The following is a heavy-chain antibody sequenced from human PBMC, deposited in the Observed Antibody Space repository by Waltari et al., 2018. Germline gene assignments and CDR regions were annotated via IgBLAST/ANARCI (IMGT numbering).Heavy chain of an antibody. CDR1: GFSFSIYS. V-gene: IGHV3-74*01. Sequence: EMQLVESGGGLVQPGGSLRLSCAASGFSFSIYSMHWVRQAPGKGLVWVSRINTNGGGMVYTYSVEGRLTISRDNAKNTLYLQMNNLKAEDTAVYYCTTVGATLHFWGQGTLVTVSS. J-gene: IGHJ4*02. CDR2: INTNGGGM. CDR3: TTVGATLHF. D-gene: IGHD1-26*01.